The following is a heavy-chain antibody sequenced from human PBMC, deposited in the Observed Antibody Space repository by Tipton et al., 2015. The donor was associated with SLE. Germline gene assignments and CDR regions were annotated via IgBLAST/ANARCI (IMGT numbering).Heavy chain of an antibody. Sequence: TLSLNCTVPGGSISSQYWCWIRQPPGKELEWIGEINHSGSTNYNPSLKSRVTISVDTSKNQFSLKLSSVTAAYTAVYYCARGGGGYWFDPWGQGTLVTVSS. CDR2: INHSGST. V-gene: IGHV4-34*01. CDR3: ARGGGGYWFDP. CDR1: GGSISSQY. D-gene: IGHD1-26*01. J-gene: IGHJ5*02.